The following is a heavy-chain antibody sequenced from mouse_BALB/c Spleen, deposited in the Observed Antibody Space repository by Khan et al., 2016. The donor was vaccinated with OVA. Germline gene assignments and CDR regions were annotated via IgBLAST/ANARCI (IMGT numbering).Heavy chain of an antibody. CDR1: GFSLTGYG. CDR2: IWGDGST. J-gene: IGHJ4*01. D-gene: IGHD2-4*01. V-gene: IGHV2-6-7*01. Sequence: QMQLEESGPGLVVPSQSLSITCTVSGFSLTGYGVNWVRQPPGKGLEWLGMIWGDGSTDYNSALKSRLSISKDNSKSQVFLKMNSLHTDDTARYYCAREIYYDYAYYYAMDYWGQGTSVTVSS. CDR3: AREIYYDYAYYYAMDY.